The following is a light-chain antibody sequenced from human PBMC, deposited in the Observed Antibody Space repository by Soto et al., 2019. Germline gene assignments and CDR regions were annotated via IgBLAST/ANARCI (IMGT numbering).Light chain of an antibody. CDR1: QDINNR. CDR2: AAS. CDR3: LQVKNFPRT. J-gene: IGKJ1*01. Sequence: DIQMTQAPSSVSASVGDRVTITCRASQDINNRVAWFQQRPGRAPKYLIQAASSLQSGFPSRFSATGSGTDFTLTIDSLEPEDFAIYYCLQVKNFPRTFGQGTKLEIK. V-gene: IGKV1-12*01.